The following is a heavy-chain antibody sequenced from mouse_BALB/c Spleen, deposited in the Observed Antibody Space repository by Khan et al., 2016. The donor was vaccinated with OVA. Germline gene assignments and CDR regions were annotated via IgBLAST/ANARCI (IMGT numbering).Heavy chain of an antibody. V-gene: IGHV3-8*02. CDR1: GDSITSGY. CDR2: IIYTGYT. J-gene: IGHJ3*01. D-gene: IGHD2-12*01. Sequence: EVQLQESGPSLVKPSQTLSLTCSVTGDSITSGYWNWIRKFPGNKLEYMGYIIYTGYTYYNPSLKSRISITRHTSKNQDYLQMNSVTDEDTATYHCARSTYSYAFVYWGQGTLVTVSA. CDR3: ARSTYSYAFVY.